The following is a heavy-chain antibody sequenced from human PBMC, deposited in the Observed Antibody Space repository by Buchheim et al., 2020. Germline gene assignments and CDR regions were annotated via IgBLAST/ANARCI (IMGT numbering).Heavy chain of an antibody. Sequence: QVQLVESGGGVVQPGRSLRLSCAASGFTFTNYAMHWVRQAPGKGLQWVAAISYDGSNKFYPDSVKGRFTISRDNSKNTLFLQMNSLRPEDTAVYHCAREYGDYAVHWFDPWGQGTL. D-gene: IGHD4-17*01. CDR2: ISYDGSNK. CDR3: AREYGDYAVHWFDP. J-gene: IGHJ5*02. V-gene: IGHV3-30*04. CDR1: GFTFTNYA.